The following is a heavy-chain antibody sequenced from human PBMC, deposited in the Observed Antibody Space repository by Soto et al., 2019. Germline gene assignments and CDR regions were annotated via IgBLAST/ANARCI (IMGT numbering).Heavy chain of an antibody. CDR3: ASPRTTVPTQPYLDY. CDR1: GGSVTNSSYY. J-gene: IGHJ4*01. D-gene: IGHD6-6*01. Sequence: PSENLPLTCTVSGGSVTNSSYYWGWIRQSPGKGLEWIGSVYYRGRSYSKSSVKSRVTISVDTSKNRFSLSLNSVTASDTAVYFCASPRTTVPTQPYLDYCG. CDR2: VYYRGRS. V-gene: IGHV4-39*01.